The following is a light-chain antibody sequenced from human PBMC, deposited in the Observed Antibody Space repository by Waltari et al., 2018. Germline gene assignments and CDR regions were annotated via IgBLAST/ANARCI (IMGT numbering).Light chain of an antibody. J-gene: IGLJ3*02. Sequence: QSALTQPASVSGSPGQSITISCTGTSSDVGFYNYVSWYQQHPGKAPKLMIYDVSERPSEVSNRFSGSKSGNTASLTISGLQAEDEADYYCNSYAGSSSWVFGGGTKLTVL. CDR3: NSYAGSSSWV. CDR1: SSDVGFYNY. V-gene: IGLV2-14*01. CDR2: DVS.